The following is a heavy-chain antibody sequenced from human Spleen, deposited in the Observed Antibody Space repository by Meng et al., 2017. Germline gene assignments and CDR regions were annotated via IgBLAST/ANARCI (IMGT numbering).Heavy chain of an antibody. CDR3: AKDSTDSSGYADFHH. CDR1: GFRFSNSA. D-gene: IGHD3-22*01. Sequence: GESLKISCAVSGFRFSNSAMSWVRQAPGKGLEWVSGISIDGDRVYYTDSVKGRFTITRDNSKNTLYLQMNSLRAEDTAVYYCAKDSTDSSGYADFHHWGQGTLVTVSS. CDR2: ISIDGDRV. J-gene: IGHJ1*01. V-gene: IGHV3-23*01.